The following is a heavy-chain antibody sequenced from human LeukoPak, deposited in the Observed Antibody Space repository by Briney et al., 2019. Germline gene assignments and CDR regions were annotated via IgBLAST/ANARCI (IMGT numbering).Heavy chain of an antibody. CDR1: GFTFSTYW. CDR3: ARMDIVATIPFDY. J-gene: IGHJ4*02. Sequence: GGSLRLSCVASGFTFSTYWMYWVRRAPGKGLVWVSRINSDGSSTSYADSVKGRFTISRDNAKNTLYLQMNSLRAEDTAVYYCARMDIVATIPFDYWGQGTLVTVSS. CDR2: INSDGSST. V-gene: IGHV3-74*01. D-gene: IGHD5-12*01.